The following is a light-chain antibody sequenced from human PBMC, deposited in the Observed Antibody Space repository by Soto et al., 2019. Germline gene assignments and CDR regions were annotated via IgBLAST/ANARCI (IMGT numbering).Light chain of an antibody. CDR1: SSDVGGYNH. V-gene: IGLV2-14*01. J-gene: IGLJ1*01. CDR2: DVS. Sequence: QSVLTQPASVSGSPGQSITISCTGTSSDVGGYNHVSWYQQHPGRAPKLMIYDVSNRPSGASNRFSGSKSGSTASLTISALQAEDEVEYYCSSYTSSDTYFFGTGTKVTVL. CDR3: SSYTSSDTYF.